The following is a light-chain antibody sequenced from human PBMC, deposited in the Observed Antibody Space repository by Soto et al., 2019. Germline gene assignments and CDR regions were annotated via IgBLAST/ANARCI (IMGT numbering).Light chain of an antibody. CDR3: QTWGTGIRV. CDR1: SGHSSYA. CDR2: LNSDGSH. Sequence: QLVLTQSPSASASLGASVKLTCTRSSGHSSYAIAWHQQQPEKGTRYLMKLNSDGSHSKGDGIPDRFSGSSSGAERYLTISSLQSEDEADYCCQTWGTGIRVFGGGTKLTVL. V-gene: IGLV4-69*01. J-gene: IGLJ2*01.